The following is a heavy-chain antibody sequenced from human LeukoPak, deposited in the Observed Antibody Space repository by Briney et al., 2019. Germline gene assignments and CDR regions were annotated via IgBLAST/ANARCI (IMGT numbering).Heavy chain of an antibody. V-gene: IGHV4-38-2*02. CDR2: IYHSGST. CDR3: ARSSGYMSY. J-gene: IGHJ4*02. CDR1: HYSISSNYY. D-gene: IGHD3-22*01. Sequence: PSETLSLTCTVSHYSISSNYYWGWIRQPPGKGLEWIGSIYHSGSTYYNPSLKSRVTISVDMSKNQFSLKLTSVTAADTAVYYCARSSGYMSYWGQGTPVTVSS.